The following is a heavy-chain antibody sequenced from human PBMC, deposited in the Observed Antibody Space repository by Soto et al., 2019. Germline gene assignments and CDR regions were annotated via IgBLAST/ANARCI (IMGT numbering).Heavy chain of an antibody. CDR3: ARARWPLNYYDSSGHYRNWFDP. V-gene: IGHV4-59*01. J-gene: IGHJ5*02. Sequence: SETLSLTCSVSGGSISSYYWSWIRQPPGKGLEWIGYIYYSGSTNYKPSLKSRVTISVDTSKNQFSLKLSSVTAADTAVYYCARARWPLNYYDSSGHYRNWFDPWGKGTLVTVSS. CDR2: IYYSGST. D-gene: IGHD3-22*01. CDR1: GGSISSYY.